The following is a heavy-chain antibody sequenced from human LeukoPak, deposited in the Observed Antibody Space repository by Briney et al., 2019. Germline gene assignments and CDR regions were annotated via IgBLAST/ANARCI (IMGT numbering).Heavy chain of an antibody. Sequence: GGSLRLSCAASEFTFSSYWMSWVRQAPGKGLEWVASIKQDGSEKYYVDSVKGRVTISRDNVKNSLYLQMNSLRAEDTAVYYCARVFGAGYSDYWGQGTLVTVSS. V-gene: IGHV3-7*01. D-gene: IGHD4/OR15-4a*01. CDR1: EFTFSSYW. CDR3: ARVFGAGYSDY. CDR2: IKQDGSEK. J-gene: IGHJ4*02.